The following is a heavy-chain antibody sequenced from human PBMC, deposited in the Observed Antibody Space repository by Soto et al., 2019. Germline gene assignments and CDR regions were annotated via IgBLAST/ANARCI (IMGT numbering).Heavy chain of an antibody. CDR3: ARDQREYYYDGSGDYYYYGMDV. V-gene: IGHV4-30-4*01. CDR2: IYYSGST. J-gene: IGHJ6*02. CDR1: GGSISSGDYY. D-gene: IGHD3-22*01. Sequence: SETLSLTCTVSGGSISSGDYYWSWIRQPPGKGLEWIGYIYYSGSTYYNPSLKSRVTISVDTSKNQFSLKLSSVTAADTAVYYCARDQREYYYDGSGDYYYYGMDVWGQGTTVTVSS.